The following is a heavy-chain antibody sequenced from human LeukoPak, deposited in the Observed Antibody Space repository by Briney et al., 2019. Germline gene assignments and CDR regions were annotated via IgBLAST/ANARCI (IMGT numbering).Heavy chain of an antibody. CDR1: GFTLSSYA. V-gene: IGHV3-23*01. J-gene: IGHJ4*02. D-gene: IGHD6-13*01. CDR2: VGGGGGGT. Sequence: GGSLRLTCAASGFTLSSYAMTWVRQAPGRGLEWVSSVGGGGGGTYYADSVKGRFTISRDNSKDTLYLQMNGLRAEDTAVYFCAKQSAGSAAWYSLHYDFWGQGTLVTVSS. CDR3: AKQSAGSAAWYSLHYDF.